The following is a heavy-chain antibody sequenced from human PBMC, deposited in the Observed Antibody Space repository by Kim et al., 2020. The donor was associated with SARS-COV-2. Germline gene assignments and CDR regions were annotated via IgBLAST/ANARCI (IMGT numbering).Heavy chain of an antibody. D-gene: IGHD6-13*01. CDR2: INSDGSST. CDR3: ARDPSIAAAGYYYGMDV. V-gene: IGHV3-74*01. J-gene: IGHJ6*02. CDR1: GFTFSSYW. Sequence: GGSLRLSCAASGFTFSSYWMHWVRQAPGKGLVWVSRINSDGSSTSYADSVKGRFTISRDNAKNTLYLQMNSLRAEDTAVYYCARDPSIAAAGYYYGMDVWGQGTTVTVSS.